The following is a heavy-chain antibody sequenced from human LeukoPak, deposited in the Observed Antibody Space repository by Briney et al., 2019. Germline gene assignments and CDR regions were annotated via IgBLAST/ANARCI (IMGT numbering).Heavy chain of an antibody. D-gene: IGHD2-2*01. CDR2: IKQDGSEK. CDR3: ARDKCSSTSCYFGY. V-gene: IGHV3-7*01. Sequence: ETLSLTCTVSGGSISSANYYWGWIRQPPGKGLEWVANIKQDGSEKKYVDSVKGRFTISRDNAKKSLYLQMNSLRAEDTAVYYCARDKCSSTSCYFGYWGQGTLVTVSS. CDR1: GGSISSANYY. J-gene: IGHJ4*02.